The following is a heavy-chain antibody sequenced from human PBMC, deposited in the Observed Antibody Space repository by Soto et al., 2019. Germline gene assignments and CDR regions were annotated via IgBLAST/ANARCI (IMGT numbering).Heavy chain of an antibody. V-gene: IGHV4-59*01. Sequence: QVQLQESGPGLVKPSETLSLTCTVSGGSITGYHWSWIRQPPAKGLEWIGYTHGSGITNPNPSLQSRVTISVDTSKNPFSLKLSSVTASDTAVYYCASYIEGGGGRGYWGQGHLLTVSS. CDR1: GGSITGYH. CDR3: ASYIEGGGGRGY. CDR2: THGSGIT. J-gene: IGHJ4*02. D-gene: IGHD1-26*01.